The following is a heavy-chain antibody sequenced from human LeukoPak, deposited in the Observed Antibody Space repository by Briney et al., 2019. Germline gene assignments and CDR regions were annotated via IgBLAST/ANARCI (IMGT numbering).Heavy chain of an antibody. CDR1: GGTFSSYA. Sequence: ASVKVSCKASGGTFSSYAISWVRQAPGQGLEWMGIINPSGGSTSYAQKFQGRVTMTRDTSTSTVYMELSSLRSEDTAVYYCARVAAAGMAVDYWGQGTLVTVSS. J-gene: IGHJ4*02. D-gene: IGHD6-13*01. CDR3: ARVAAAGMAVDY. CDR2: INPSGGST. V-gene: IGHV1-46*01.